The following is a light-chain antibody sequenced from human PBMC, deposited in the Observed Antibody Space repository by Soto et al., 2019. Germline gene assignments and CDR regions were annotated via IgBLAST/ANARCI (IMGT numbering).Light chain of an antibody. CDR1: QSLSSN. Sequence: EIVMTQSPATLSVSPGERATLSCRASQSLSSNLAWYQQKPGQAPRLLIYGASTRATGIPARFSGTGSGTDFTLTISRLEPEDFAVYYCQQYGSSPPLTFGGGTKVDIK. J-gene: IGKJ4*01. CDR2: GAS. V-gene: IGKV3-15*01. CDR3: QQYGSSPPLT.